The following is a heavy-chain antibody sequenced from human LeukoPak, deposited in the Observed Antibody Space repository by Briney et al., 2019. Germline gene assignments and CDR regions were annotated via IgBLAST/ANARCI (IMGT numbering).Heavy chain of an antibody. Sequence: GGSLRLSCVASGFTVSSNYMSWVRQAPGKGLEWVSVIYSGGSTYYADSVKGRFTISRDNSKNTLYLQMNSLRAEDTAVYYCARVDGSSRDYWGQGTLVTVSS. V-gene: IGHV3-66*01. CDR2: IYSGGST. CDR1: GFTVSSNY. J-gene: IGHJ4*02. CDR3: ARVDGSSRDY. D-gene: IGHD6-6*01.